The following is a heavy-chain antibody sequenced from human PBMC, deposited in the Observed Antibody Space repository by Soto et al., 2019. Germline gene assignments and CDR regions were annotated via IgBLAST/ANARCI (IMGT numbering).Heavy chain of an antibody. CDR3: ATGVVGAADY. D-gene: IGHD1-26*01. Sequence: EVQLVESGGGLVQPGGSLRLSCAASGFTFSDHYMDWVRQAPGKGLQWVGRTRSKADSYTTEYAASVKGRFTISRDDSKNSLYLQMNSLKTEDTAVYYCATGVVGAADYWGQGTLVTVSS. CDR2: TRSKADSYTT. J-gene: IGHJ4*02. V-gene: IGHV3-72*01. CDR1: GFTFSDHY.